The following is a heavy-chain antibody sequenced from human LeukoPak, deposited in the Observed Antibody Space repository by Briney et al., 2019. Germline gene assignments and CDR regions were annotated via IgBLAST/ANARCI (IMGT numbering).Heavy chain of an antibody. Sequence: ASETLSLTCAVSGGSISSNNWWSWVRQPPGKGLGLIGEIYHSGSTNYNPSLKSRVTISVDKSKNQFSLKLSSVTAADTAVYYCATYYDSSGYKLDYWGQGTLVTVSS. CDR3: ATYYDSSGYKLDY. CDR2: IYHSGST. V-gene: IGHV4-4*02. J-gene: IGHJ4*02. CDR1: GGSISSNNW. D-gene: IGHD3-22*01.